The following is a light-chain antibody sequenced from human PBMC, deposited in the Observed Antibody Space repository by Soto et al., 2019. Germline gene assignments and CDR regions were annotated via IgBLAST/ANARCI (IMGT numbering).Light chain of an antibody. CDR2: DVS. CDR1: SSDVGGYNY. Sequence: QSALTQPRSVSGSPGQSVTISCTGTSSDVGGYNYVSCYQHHPGKAPKLLIYDVSKRPSGVPDRFSGSKSGNTASLTISGLQAEDEADYYCCADAGSYTPHGFGTGTKVTVL. V-gene: IGLV2-11*01. J-gene: IGLJ1*01. CDR3: CADAGSYTPHG.